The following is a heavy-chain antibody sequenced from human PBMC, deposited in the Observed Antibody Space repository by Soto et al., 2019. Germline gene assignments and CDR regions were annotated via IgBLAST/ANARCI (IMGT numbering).Heavy chain of an antibody. CDR3: TTSAFYYDFWSGYYPPDV. CDR2: IKSKTDGGTT. Sequence: GGSLRLSYAASGFTFSNAWMSWVRHAPGKGLEWVGRIKSKTDGGTTDYAAPVKGRFTISRDDSKNTLYPQMNSLKTEDTAVYYCTTSAFYYDFWSGYYPPDVWGQGTTVTVSS. D-gene: IGHD3-3*01. J-gene: IGHJ6*02. V-gene: IGHV3-15*01. CDR1: GFTFSNAW.